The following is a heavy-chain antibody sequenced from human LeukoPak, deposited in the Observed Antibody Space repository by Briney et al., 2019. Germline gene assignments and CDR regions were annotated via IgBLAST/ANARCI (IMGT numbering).Heavy chain of an antibody. J-gene: IGHJ3*02. V-gene: IGHV1-2*02. D-gene: IGHD2-15*01. CDR2: NNPNSGGT. Sequence: GASVKVSCKASGYTFTGYYMHWVRQAPGQGLEWMGWNNPNSGGTNYAQKFQGRVTMTRDTSISTAYMELSRLRSDDTAVYYCAREKVVVAATEGVAFDIWGQGTMVTVSS. CDR3: AREKVVVAATEGVAFDI. CDR1: GYTFTGYY.